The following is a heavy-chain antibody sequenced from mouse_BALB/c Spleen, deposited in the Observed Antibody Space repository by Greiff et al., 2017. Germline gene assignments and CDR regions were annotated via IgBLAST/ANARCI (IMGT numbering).Heavy chain of an antibody. J-gene: IGHJ3*01. CDR2: ISSGGGST. CDR1: GFAFSSYD. D-gene: IGHD2-13*01. CDR3: ARQRGGDFSY. Sequence: EVKLMESGGGLVKPGGSLKLSCAASGFAFSSYDMSWVRQTPEKRLEWVAYISSGGGSTYYPDTVKGRFTISRDNAKNTLYLQMSSLKSEDTAMYYCARQRGGDFSYWGQGTLVTVSA. V-gene: IGHV5-12-1*01.